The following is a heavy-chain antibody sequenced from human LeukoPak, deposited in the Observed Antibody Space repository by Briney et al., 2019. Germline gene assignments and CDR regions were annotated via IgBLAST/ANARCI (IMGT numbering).Heavy chain of an antibody. V-gene: IGHV4-4*07. CDR1: GGSISSYY. J-gene: IGHJ5*02. D-gene: IGHD2-21*02. CDR3: ARVTDPRYTYFGP. CDR2: IYASGSI. Sequence: SETLSLTCTVSGGSISSYYWSWIRQPPGKGLEWIGRIYASGSINYNPSLKSRVSMSVDTSKNQLSLKLTSVSAVDTAVYYCARVTDPRYTYFGPWGQGTLVTVSS.